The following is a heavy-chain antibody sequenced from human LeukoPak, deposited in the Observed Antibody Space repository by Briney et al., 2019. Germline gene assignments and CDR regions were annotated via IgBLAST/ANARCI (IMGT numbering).Heavy chain of an antibody. CDR1: GFTFSSYG. D-gene: IGHD3-22*01. CDR3: AKDRYYDSSGYYRFLPDY. J-gene: IGHJ4*02. Sequence: GGSLRLSCAASGFTFSSYGMSWVRQAPGKGLEWVSAISGSGGSTYYADSVKGRFTISRDNSKNTLYLQMNSLRAEDTAVYYCAKDRYYDSSGYYRFLPDYWGQGTLVTASS. V-gene: IGHV3-23*01. CDR2: ISGSGGST.